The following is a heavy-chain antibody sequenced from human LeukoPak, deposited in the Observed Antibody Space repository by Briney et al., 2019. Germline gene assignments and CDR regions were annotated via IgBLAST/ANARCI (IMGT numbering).Heavy chain of an antibody. CDR3: TRSPSLGGNYWGFDC. D-gene: IGHD1-26*01. V-gene: IGHV3-74*01. J-gene: IGHJ4*02. Sequence: GGSLRLSCAASGFTFSTYWMHWVRQAPGEGLVWVSRLSPDGSSSVYADSVKGRFTVSRDNAKNTLYLQMNSLRAEDTAVYYCTRSPSLGGNYWGFDCWGQGTPVTVSS. CDR2: LSPDGSSS. CDR1: GFTFSTYW.